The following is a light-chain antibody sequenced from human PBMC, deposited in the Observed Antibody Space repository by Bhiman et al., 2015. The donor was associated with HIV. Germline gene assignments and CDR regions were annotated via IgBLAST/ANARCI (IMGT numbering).Light chain of an antibody. CDR1: SSDIGGFNY. J-gene: IGLJ1*01. Sequence: QSALTQPASVSGSPGQSITISCTGTSSDIGGFNYVSWYQQYPGKAPKLIIYDVTVRPSGVSNRFSGSSSGSTASLTISGLLAEDEADYYCSSHTSRDLQVFGSGTTVTVL. CDR2: DVT. CDR3: SSHTSRDLQV. V-gene: IGLV2-14*03.